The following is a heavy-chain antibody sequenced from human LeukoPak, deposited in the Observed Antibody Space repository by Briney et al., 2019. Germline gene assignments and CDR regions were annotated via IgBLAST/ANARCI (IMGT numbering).Heavy chain of an antibody. CDR3: ARKQWLNS. CDR2: ITTGGDDL. CDR1: GFTFSSYS. J-gene: IGHJ5*02. D-gene: IGHD6-19*01. Sequence: TAGGSLRLSCAASGFTFSSYSLTWVRQAPGKGLEWVSSITTGGDDLYYSDSVKGRFTISRDNAKNSLFLQMNNLRAEDTAVYYCARKQWLNSWGQGTRVIVSS. V-gene: IGHV3-21*01.